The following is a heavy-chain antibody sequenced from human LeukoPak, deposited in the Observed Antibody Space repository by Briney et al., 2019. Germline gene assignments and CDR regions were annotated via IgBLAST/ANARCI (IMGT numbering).Heavy chain of an antibody. Sequence: SETLSLTCTVSGGSITSNTYYWGWIRQPPGKGLEWIGSIYSSESTYYTPSLKSRVTISVDTSKSQFSLRLSSVIAADTAVYYCVGHESGNLYSPFDYWGQGTLVTVSS. CDR3: VGHESGNLYSPFDY. CDR1: GGSITSNTYY. J-gene: IGHJ4*02. V-gene: IGHV4-39*01. CDR2: IYSSEST. D-gene: IGHD1-26*01.